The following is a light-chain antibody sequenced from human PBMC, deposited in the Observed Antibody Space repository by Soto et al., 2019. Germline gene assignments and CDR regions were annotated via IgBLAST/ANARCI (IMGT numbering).Light chain of an antibody. CDR2: EVN. CDR1: SSDIGGYNY. V-gene: IGLV2-14*01. Sequence: QSVLTQPASVSGSPGQSITISCTGTSSDIGGYNYVSWYQQHPGKAPKLMIYEVNRRPSGVSNRFSGSKSGNTASLTISGLQAEDEGDYYCSSYTSSSTQVFGTGTKVTVL. J-gene: IGLJ1*01. CDR3: SSYTSSSTQV.